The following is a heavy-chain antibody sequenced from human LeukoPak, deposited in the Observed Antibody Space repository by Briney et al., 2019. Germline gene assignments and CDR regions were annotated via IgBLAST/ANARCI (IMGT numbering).Heavy chain of an antibody. V-gene: IGHV3-53*01. CDR2: IYSGGTT. CDR3: ARDTGPSIYYYYMDV. CDR1: GFTVSSNF. J-gene: IGHJ6*03. Sequence: GGSLRLSCAASGFTVSSNFMSWVRQAPGKGLEWVSVIYSGGTTYYADSVKGRFTISRNNSKNTLILQMNSLRAEDTAVYYCARDTGPSIYYYYMDVWGKGTTVTVSS.